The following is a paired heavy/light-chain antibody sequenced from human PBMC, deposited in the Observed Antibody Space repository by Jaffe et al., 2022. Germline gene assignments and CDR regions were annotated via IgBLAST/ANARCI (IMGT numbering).Heavy chain of an antibody. Sequence: EVQLVESGGGLVQPGRSLRLSCAASGFTFDDYAMHWVRQAPGKGLEWVSGISWNSGSIGYADSVKGRFTISRDNAKNSLYLQMNSLRAEDTALYYCAKDMSGGIVVVPAAMRFDSGYSYGYTFDYWGQGTLVTVSS. V-gene: IGHV3-9*01. D-gene: IGHD2-2*01. CDR1: GFTFDDYA. J-gene: IGHJ4*02. CDR3: AKDMSGGIVVVPAAMRFDSGYSYGYTFDY. CDR2: ISWNSGSI.
Light chain of an antibody. CDR3: QQYYSTPPT. CDR1: QSVLYSSNNKNY. V-gene: IGKV4-1*01. J-gene: IGKJ5*01. Sequence: DIVMTQSPDSLAVSLGERATINCKSSQSVLYSSNNKNYLAWYQQKPGQPPKLLIYWASTRESGVPDRFSGSGSGTDFTLTISSLQAEDVAVYYCQQYYSTPPTFGQGTRLEIK. CDR2: WAS.